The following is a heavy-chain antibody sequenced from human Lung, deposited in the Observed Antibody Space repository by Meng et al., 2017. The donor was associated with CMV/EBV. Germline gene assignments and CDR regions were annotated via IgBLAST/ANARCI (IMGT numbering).Heavy chain of an antibody. D-gene: IGHD2-2*01. CDR1: GYSFTTYA. CDR2: INAGNGNT. Sequence: VQLVNSGVEVKKPGASVKVSCKASGYSFTTYAMHWVRQAPGQRLEWMGWINAGNGNTKYSEKFQSRVTITRDTAASTAYMELSSLRSEDTAVYYCARTGCSSSSCYDYWGQGTLVTVSS. J-gene: IGHJ4*02. CDR3: ARTGCSSSSCYDY. V-gene: IGHV1-3*01.